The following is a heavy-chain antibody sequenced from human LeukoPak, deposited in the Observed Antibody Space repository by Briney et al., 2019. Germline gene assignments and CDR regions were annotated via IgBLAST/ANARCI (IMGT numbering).Heavy chain of an antibody. D-gene: IGHD3-10*01. CDR2: MYHTESA. CDR1: SASLTSYY. J-gene: IGHJ4*02. CDR3: ASAPFVYGPNRFDY. V-gene: IGHV4-59*08. Sequence: SETLSLTCNVSSASLTSYYWTWLRQSPGKGLEWIGYMYHTESANYHPSLKSRVTISIDTSKNQVSLKMRSVTAADTAVYYCASAPFVYGPNRFDYWGQGTLVTVSS.